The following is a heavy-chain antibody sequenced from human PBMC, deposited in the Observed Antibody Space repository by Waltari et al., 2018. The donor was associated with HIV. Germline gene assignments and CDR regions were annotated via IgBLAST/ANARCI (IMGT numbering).Heavy chain of an antibody. J-gene: IGHJ4*02. Sequence: QVQLVQSGAEVKKPGSSVKVSCKASGGTFSSSAISWVRQAPGQGLEWMGGIIPIFGTANYAQKFQGRVTITADKSTSTAYMELNSLRSEDTAVYYCARDRKVDSSSSNGVFDYWGQGTLVTVSS. CDR1: GGTFSSSA. D-gene: IGHD6-6*01. CDR2: IIPIFGTA. CDR3: ARDRKVDSSSSNGVFDY. V-gene: IGHV1-69*06.